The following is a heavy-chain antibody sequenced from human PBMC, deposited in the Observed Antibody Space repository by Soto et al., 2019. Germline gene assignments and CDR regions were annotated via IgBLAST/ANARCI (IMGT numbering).Heavy chain of an antibody. CDR3: AKAIIAAAGTVGFPHGYYYYGTDV. D-gene: IGHD6-13*01. V-gene: IGHV3-23*01. CDR1: GFTFSSYA. J-gene: IGHJ6*02. Sequence: GGSLRLSCAASGFTFSSYAMSWVRQAPGKGLEWVSAISGSGGGTYYADSVKGRFTISRDNSKNTLYLQMNSLRAEDTAVYYCAKAIIAAAGTVGFPHGYYYYGTDVWGQGTTVTVSS. CDR2: ISGSGGGT.